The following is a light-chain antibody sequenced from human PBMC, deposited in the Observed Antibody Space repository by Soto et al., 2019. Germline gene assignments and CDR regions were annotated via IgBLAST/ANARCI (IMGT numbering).Light chain of an antibody. J-gene: IGLJ1*01. V-gene: IGLV2-18*01. Sequence: QSALTQPPSVSGSPGQSVTISCTGTSTDFVSYNRVSWYQQPPGTAPKLMIYEVSKRPSGVPDRFSGSKSGTSASLAISGLQSEDEADYYCAAWDDSLNGRYVFGTGTKVTVL. CDR3: AAWDDSLNGRYV. CDR1: STDFVSYNR. CDR2: EVS.